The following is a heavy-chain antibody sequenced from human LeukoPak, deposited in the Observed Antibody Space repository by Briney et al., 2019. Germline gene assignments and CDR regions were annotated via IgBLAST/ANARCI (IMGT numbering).Heavy chain of an antibody. J-gene: IGHJ4*02. CDR2: MSVVTDRT. CDR3: AKPARGSGIQDGFDS. D-gene: IGHD3-10*01. V-gene: IGHV3-64D*06. Sequence: GGSLRLSCAASGFIFNNYAMNWVRQAPGKGLEYVSAMSVVTDRTFYADSVMGRFTISRDNSANTLYLQMSSLRPEDTAVYYCAKPARGSGIQDGFDSWGQGTLVTVSS. CDR1: GFIFNNYA.